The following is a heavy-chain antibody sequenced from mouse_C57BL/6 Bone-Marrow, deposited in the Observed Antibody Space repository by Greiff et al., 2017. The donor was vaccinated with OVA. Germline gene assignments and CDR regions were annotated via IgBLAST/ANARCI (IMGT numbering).Heavy chain of an antibody. CDR3: TRWENSTGSYFDY. J-gene: IGHJ2*01. D-gene: IGHD4-1*01. V-gene: IGHV1-15*01. Sequence: QVQLKESGAELVRPGASVTLSCKASGYTFTDYEMHWVKQTPVHGLEWIGAIDPETGGTAYNQKFKGKAILTADKSSSTAYMELRSLTSEDSAVYYCTRWENSTGSYFDYWGQGTTLTVSS. CDR1: GYTFTDYE. CDR2: IDPETGGT.